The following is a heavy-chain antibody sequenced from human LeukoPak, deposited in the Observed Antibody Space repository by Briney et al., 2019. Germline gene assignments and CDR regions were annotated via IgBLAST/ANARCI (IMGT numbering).Heavy chain of an antibody. D-gene: IGHD2-8*02. V-gene: IGHV1-69*06. CDR3: ARDTGGGGWLFGYFDY. Sequence: SVKVSCKASGYTFTSYAMNWVRQAPGQGLEWMGGIIPIFGTANYAQKFQGRVTITADKSTSTAYMELSSLRSEDTAVYYCARDTGGGGWLFGYFDYWGQGTLVTVSS. J-gene: IGHJ4*02. CDR2: IIPIFGTA. CDR1: GYTFTSYA.